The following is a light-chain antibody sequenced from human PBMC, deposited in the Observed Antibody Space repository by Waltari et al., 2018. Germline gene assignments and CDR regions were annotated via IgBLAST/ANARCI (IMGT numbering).Light chain of an antibody. J-gene: IGLJ3*02. Sequence: QTVVTQEPSFSVSPGGTVTPTCGVSSGSVSTPYYHSWSQQTPGQAPRTLIYSTNIRSSGVPVRFSGSSLGNKAALIITGAQAVDASDYYCLLYMPSGDWLFGGGTKLTVL. CDR1: SGSVSTPYY. CDR2: STN. V-gene: IGLV8-61*01. CDR3: LLYMPSGDWL.